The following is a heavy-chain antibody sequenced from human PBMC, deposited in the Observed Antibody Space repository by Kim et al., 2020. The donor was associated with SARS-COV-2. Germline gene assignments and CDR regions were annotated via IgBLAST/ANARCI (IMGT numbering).Heavy chain of an antibody. CDR3: ARMGAP. CDR1: GFTFSDYY. J-gene: IGHJ4*02. Sequence: GGSLRLSCAASGFTFSDYYMSWMRQAPGKGLEWVSYITRGSTYTDYAVSVKGRFTISRDDAQNSLYLQMNSLRPDDTAVYYCARMGAPWGQGTLVTVSS. CDR2: ITRGSTYT. V-gene: IGHV3-11*06.